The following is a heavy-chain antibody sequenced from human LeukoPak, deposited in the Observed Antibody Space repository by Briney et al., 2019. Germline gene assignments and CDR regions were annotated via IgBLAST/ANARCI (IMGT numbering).Heavy chain of an antibody. D-gene: IGHD3-22*01. V-gene: IGHV3-74*01. CDR2: IKSDGGT. CDR3: ARAPSEIGGYYPEYFRH. J-gene: IGHJ1*01. CDR1: GFTFSTYW. Sequence: GGSLRLSCAASGFTFSTYWMHWVRQAPGKGLVWVSRIKSDGGTNYADSVKGRFTISSDNAKKTVSLQMNSLRPEDTGVYYCARAPSEIGGYYPEYFRHWGQGTLVTVSS.